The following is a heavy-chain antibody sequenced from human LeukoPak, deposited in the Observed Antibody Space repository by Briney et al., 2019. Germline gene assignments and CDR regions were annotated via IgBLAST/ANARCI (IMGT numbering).Heavy chain of an antibody. J-gene: IGHJ6*02. CDR2: ISSSSSYI. V-gene: IGHV3-21*01. CDR3: AREHSSSSGYYYYGMDV. Sequence: GGSLRLTCAASGFTFSVYTMNWVRQAPGKGLEWVSSISSSSSYIYYADSVKGRFTISRDNAKNSLYLQMNSLRVEDTAVYYCAREHSSSSGYYYYGMDVWGQGTTVPVSS. D-gene: IGHD6-13*01. CDR1: GFTFSVYT.